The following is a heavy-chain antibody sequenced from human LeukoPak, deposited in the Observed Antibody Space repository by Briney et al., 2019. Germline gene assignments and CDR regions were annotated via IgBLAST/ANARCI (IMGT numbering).Heavy chain of an antibody. CDR1: GGSFGGYY. D-gene: IGHD6-19*01. J-gene: IGHJ4*02. CDR3: ARATAVAANGYDY. Sequence: SETLSLTCAVYGGSFGGYYWSWIRQPPGKGLGWIGEINHSGSTNYNPSLKSRVTMSVDTSKNQFSLKLSSVTAADTAVYYCARATAVAANGYDYWGQGTLVTVSS. V-gene: IGHV4-34*01. CDR2: INHSGST.